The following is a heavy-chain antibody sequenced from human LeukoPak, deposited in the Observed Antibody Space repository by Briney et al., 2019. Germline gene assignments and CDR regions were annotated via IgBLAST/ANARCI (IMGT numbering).Heavy chain of an antibody. V-gene: IGHV3-30*18. J-gene: IGHJ4*02. CDR2: ITYDAINK. CDR1: GFTFNNYD. Sequence: GGSLRLSCAASGFTFNNYDMHWVRQAPGKGLEWVAVITYDAINKYYADSVKGRFTISRENSKNTLSLQMNSLRTEDTAMYYCAKIPYYYDTSGFYLWGQGTLVTVSS. CDR3: AKIPYYYDTSGFYL. D-gene: IGHD3-22*01.